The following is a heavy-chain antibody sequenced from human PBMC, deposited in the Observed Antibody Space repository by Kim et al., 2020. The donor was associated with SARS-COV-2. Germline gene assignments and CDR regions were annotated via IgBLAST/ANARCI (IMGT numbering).Heavy chain of an antibody. CDR2: ST. D-gene: IGHD6-19*01. V-gene: IGHV4-31*02. J-gene: IGHJ4*02. Sequence: STYYNPSLKSRVTISVDTSKNQFSLKLSSVTAADTAVYYCARGVVAGTIYWGQGTLVTVSS. CDR3: ARGVVAGTIY.